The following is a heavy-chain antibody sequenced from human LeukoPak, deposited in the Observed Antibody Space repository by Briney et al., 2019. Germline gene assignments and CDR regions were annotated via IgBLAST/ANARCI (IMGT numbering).Heavy chain of an antibody. V-gene: IGHV1-69*04. Sequence: ASVKVSCKASGGTFSSYAISWVRQAPGQGLEWMGRIIPILGIANYAQKFQGRVTITADKSTSTAYMERSSLRSEDTAVYSCARDRSPSGSGSYYMRYYGMDVWGQGTTVTVSS. CDR2: IIPILGIA. J-gene: IGHJ6*02. D-gene: IGHD3-10*01. CDR3: ARDRSPSGSGSYYMRYYGMDV. CDR1: GGTFSSYA.